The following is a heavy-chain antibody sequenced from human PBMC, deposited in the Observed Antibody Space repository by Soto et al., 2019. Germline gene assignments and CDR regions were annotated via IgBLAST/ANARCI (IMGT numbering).Heavy chain of an antibody. CDR1: GVTFSSYA. CDR3: ARDRGTLGWFDP. D-gene: IGHD2-15*01. CDR2: IIPIFGTA. Sequence: QVQLVQSGAEVKKPGSSVKVSGKPSGVTFSSYAISWWRRAPGQGLEWMGGIIPIFGTANYAQKFQGRVTITADESTSTAYMELSSLRSEDTAVYFCARDRGTLGWFDPWGQGTLVTVSS. J-gene: IGHJ5*02. V-gene: IGHV1-69*01.